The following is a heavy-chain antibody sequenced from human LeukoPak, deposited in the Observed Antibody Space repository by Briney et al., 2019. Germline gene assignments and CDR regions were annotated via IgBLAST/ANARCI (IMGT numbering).Heavy chain of an antibody. J-gene: IGHJ4*02. Sequence: GGSLRLSCAASGFTFSSYEMNWVRQAPGKGLEWVSYISSSGSTIYYADSVKGRFTISRDNAKNSLYLQMNSLRAEDAAVYYCARDNGDYSFDYWGQGTLVTVSS. CDR3: ARDNGDYSFDY. CDR2: ISSSGSTI. V-gene: IGHV3-48*03. D-gene: IGHD4-17*01. CDR1: GFTFSSYE.